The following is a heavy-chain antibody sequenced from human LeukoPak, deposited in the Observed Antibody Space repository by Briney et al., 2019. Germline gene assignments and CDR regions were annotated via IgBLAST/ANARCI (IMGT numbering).Heavy chain of an antibody. CDR3: ARVKPRWCSGGSCYYFDY. V-gene: IGHV4-59*01. J-gene: IGHJ4*02. D-gene: IGHD2-15*01. CDR1: DGSINSYY. CDR2: IYYNGNT. Sequence: SETLSLTCSVSDGSINSYYWNWIRRPPGKGLEWIGYIYYNGNTNYSPSLKSRVTMSVDTSKNLFSLKVSSVTAADTAVYYCARVKPRWCSGGSCYYFDYWGQGTLVTVSS.